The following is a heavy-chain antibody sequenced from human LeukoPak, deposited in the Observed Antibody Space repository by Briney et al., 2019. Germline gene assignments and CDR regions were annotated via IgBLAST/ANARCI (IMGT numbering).Heavy chain of an antibody. CDR1: GFTFSEHY. D-gene: IGHD2-21*02. CDR3: TTRHCGGDCLTIDC. CDR2: IKSKTDGGTT. V-gene: IGHV3-15*07. J-gene: IGHJ4*02. Sequence: GGSLRLSCAASGFTFSEHYMDWVRQAPGKGLEWVGRIKSKTDGGTTDYAAPVKGRFTISRDDSKNTLYLQMNSLKTEDTAVYYCTTRHCGGDCLTIDCWGQGTLVTVSS.